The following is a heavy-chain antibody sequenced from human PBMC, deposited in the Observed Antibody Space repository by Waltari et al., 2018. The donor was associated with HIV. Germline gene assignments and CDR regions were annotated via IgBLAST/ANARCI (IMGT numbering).Heavy chain of an antibody. D-gene: IGHD3-3*01. V-gene: IGHV4-61*02. CDR1: GGSISSGRDF. Sequence: QVQLQESGPGLVKPSQTLSLTCSVSGGSISSGRDFWSWLRPPAGKGLEWIGRMYTSGSTNYNPSLKSRVTISGDTSKNQLSLKLRSVTAADTAVYYCARERVTTFGVVIVYEGFDIWGQGTKVIVSS. CDR2: MYTSGST. CDR3: ARERVTTFGVVIVYEGFDI. J-gene: IGHJ3*02.